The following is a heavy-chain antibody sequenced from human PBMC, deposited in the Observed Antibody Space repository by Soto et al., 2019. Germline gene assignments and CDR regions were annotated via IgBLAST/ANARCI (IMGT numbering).Heavy chain of an antibody. CDR1: GFTFSSYG. J-gene: IGHJ4*02. V-gene: IGHV3-30*18. CDR3: AKDRLAAAVN. CDR2: ISYDGSNK. Sequence: GGSLRLSCAASGFTFSSYGMHWVRQAPGKGLEWVAVISYDGSNKYYADSVKGRFTISRDNSKNTLYLQMNSLRAEDTAVYYCAKDRLAAAVNWGQGTLVTVSS. D-gene: IGHD6-13*01.